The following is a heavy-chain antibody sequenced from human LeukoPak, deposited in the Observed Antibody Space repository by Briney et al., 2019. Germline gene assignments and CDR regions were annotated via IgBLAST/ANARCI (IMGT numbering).Heavy chain of an antibody. V-gene: IGHV1-2*04. CDR1: GYTFTGYY. D-gene: IGHD4-17*01. J-gene: IGHJ4*02. CDR2: INPNSSGT. CDR3: ARGDTVYPDY. Sequence: ASVKVSCKGSGYTFTGYYMHWVRQAPGQGLEWMGWINPNSSGTNYAQKFQGWVTMTRDPSISTAYMELSRLRSDDTAVYYWARGDTVYPDYWGQGTLVTVSS.